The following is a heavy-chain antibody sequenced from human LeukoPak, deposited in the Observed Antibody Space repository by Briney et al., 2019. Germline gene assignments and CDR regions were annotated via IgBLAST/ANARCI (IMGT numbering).Heavy chain of an antibody. D-gene: IGHD3-9*01. CDR3: ANCNGWLPHNY. CDR2: ITSGVGIT. Sequence: PGGSLRLSCAASGFTFSNFGMNWVRQAPGKGLEWVSIITSGVGITYYADSVKGRFTVSRDNSKSTLYLQMNSLRAEDTAVYYCANCNGWLPHNYWGQGTLVTVSS. V-gene: IGHV3-23*01. J-gene: IGHJ4*02. CDR1: GFTFSNFG.